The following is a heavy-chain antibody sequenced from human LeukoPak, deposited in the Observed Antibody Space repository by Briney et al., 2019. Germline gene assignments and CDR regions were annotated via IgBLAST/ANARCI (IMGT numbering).Heavy chain of an antibody. Sequence: GGSLRLSCETSIFVFSEYYMHRVRLAPGKGLEWLAVITNDGGRQYYADSVKGRFTVSRDNSRSLLFLQMESLRPDDTGVYYCAKGRRTGFVDYWGQGALVTVSS. CDR2: ITNDGGRQ. D-gene: IGHD1-1*01. J-gene: IGHJ4*02. CDR3: AKGRRTGFVDY. CDR1: IFVFSEYY. V-gene: IGHV3-30*18.